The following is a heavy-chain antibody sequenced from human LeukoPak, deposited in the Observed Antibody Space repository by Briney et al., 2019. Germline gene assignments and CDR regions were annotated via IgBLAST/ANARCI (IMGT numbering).Heavy chain of an antibody. Sequence: SQTLSLTCTVSGGSISSGGYYWSWIRQHPGKGLEWIGYIYYSGSTYYNPSLKSRVTISVDTSKNQFSLKLSSVTAADTAVYYCARISFYYDSSGYPPPFNYWGQGTLVTVSS. D-gene: IGHD3-22*01. V-gene: IGHV4-30-4*08. J-gene: IGHJ4*02. CDR2: IYYSGST. CDR1: GGSISSGGYY. CDR3: ARISFYYDSSGYPPPFNY.